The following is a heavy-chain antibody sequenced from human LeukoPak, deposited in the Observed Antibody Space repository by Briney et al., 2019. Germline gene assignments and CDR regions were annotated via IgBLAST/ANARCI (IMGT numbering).Heavy chain of an antibody. J-gene: IGHJ6*02. CDR1: GFTFSSYS. V-gene: IGHV3-21*01. D-gene: IGHD3-10*01. CDR2: ISSSSSYI. CDR3: ARHSWSSVGYYYGMDV. Sequence: PGGSLRLSCAASGFTFSSYSMNWVRQAPGKGLEWVSSISSSSSYIYYADSVKGRFTISRDNAKNSLYLQMNSLRAEDTAVYYCARHSWSSVGYYYGMDVWGQGTTVTVSS.